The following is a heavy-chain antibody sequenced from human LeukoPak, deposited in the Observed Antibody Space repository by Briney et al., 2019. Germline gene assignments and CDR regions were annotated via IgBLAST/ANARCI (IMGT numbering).Heavy chain of an antibody. CDR2: ISGIGGST. Sequence: GGSLRLSCAASGFTFSSYAMSWVRQAPGKGLEWVSAISGIGGSTYYADSVKGRFTISRDNSKNTLYLQMNSLRAEDTAVYYCATLPRRNWFDPWGQGTLVTVSS. D-gene: IGHD1-14*01. V-gene: IGHV3-23*01. CDR3: ATLPRRNWFDP. CDR1: GFTFSSYA. J-gene: IGHJ5*02.